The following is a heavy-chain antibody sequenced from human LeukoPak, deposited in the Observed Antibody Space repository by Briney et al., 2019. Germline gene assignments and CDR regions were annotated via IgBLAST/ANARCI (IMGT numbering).Heavy chain of an antibody. Sequence: SETLSLTCAVYGGSFSGYYWSWIRQPPGKGLEWIGEINHSGSTNYNLSLKSRVTISVDTSKNQFSLKLSSVTAADTAVYHCARGIYYYGSGYPYYFDYWGQGTLVTVSS. J-gene: IGHJ4*02. CDR3: ARGIYYYGSGYPYYFDY. D-gene: IGHD3-10*01. V-gene: IGHV4-34*01. CDR2: INHSGST. CDR1: GGSFSGYY.